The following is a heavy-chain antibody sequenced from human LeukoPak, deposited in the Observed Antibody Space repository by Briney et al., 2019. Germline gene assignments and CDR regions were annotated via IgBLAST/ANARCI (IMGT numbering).Heavy chain of an antibody. CDR3: AKTPAPVFGSKHYFDY. D-gene: IGHD3-3*01. V-gene: IGHV3-23*01. CDR1: GFTFSSYA. Sequence: GGSLRLSCAASGFTFSSYAMSWVRQAPGKGLEWVSGISGSGTNTDYADSVKGRFAISRDNSKNTLYLQMNSLRAEDTAVYYCAKTPAPVFGSKHYFDYWGQGTLVTVSS. CDR2: ISGSGTNT. J-gene: IGHJ4*02.